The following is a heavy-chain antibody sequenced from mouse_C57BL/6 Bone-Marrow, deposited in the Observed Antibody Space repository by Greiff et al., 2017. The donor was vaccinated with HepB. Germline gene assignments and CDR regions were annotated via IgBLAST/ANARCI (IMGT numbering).Heavy chain of an antibody. CDR2: ISSGGSYT. CDR1: GFTFSSYG. Sequence: EVQLMESGGDLVKPGGSLKLSCAASGFTFSSYGMSWVRQTPDKRLEWVATISSGGSYTYYPDSVKGRFTISRDNAKNTLYLQMSSLKSEDTAMYYCARHDRKTYYFDYWGQGTTLTVSS. CDR3: ARHDRKTYYFDY. V-gene: IGHV5-6*01. J-gene: IGHJ2*01.